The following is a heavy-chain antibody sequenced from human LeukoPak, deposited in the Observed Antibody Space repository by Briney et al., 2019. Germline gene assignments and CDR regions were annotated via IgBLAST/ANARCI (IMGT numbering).Heavy chain of an antibody. CDR1: GGTFSSYA. J-gene: IGHJ5*02. CDR2: IIPIFGIA. D-gene: IGHD2-2*01. V-gene: IGHV1-69*04. Sequence: SVKVSCKASGGTFSSYAISWVRQAPGQGLEWMGRIIPIFGIANYAQKFQGRVTITADKSTSTAYMELSSLRSEDTAVYYCARSNYYSSTSCYSNWFDPWGQGTLVTVSS. CDR3: ARSNYYSSTSCYSNWFDP.